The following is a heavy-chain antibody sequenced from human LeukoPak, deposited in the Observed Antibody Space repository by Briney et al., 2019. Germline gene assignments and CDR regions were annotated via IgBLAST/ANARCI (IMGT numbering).Heavy chain of an antibody. CDR1: GFTFSNSA. Sequence: GGSLRLSCAASGFTFSNSAMSWVRQAPGKGLEWVSTLSGSGITTYYADSVKGRFTISRDNSKNTLYLQMNSLRAEDTAVYYCAKGIYSSGWSYFDYWGHGTLVNVSS. J-gene: IGHJ4*01. CDR2: LSGSGITT. D-gene: IGHD6-19*01. CDR3: AKGIYSSGWSYFDY. V-gene: IGHV3-23*01.